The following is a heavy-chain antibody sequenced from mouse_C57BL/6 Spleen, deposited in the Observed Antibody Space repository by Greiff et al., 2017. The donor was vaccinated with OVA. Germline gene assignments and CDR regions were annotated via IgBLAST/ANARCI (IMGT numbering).Heavy chain of an antibody. CDR3: ARQGGSGYDY. V-gene: IGHV1-69*01. Sequence: QVQLQQPGAELVMPGASVKLSCKASGYTFTSYWMHWVKQRPGQGLEWIGEIDPSDSYTNYNQKFKGKSTLTVDKSSSTAYMQLSSLTSEDSAVYYCARQGGSGYDYWGQGTTLTVSS. CDR1: GYTFTSYW. CDR2: IDPSDSYT. J-gene: IGHJ2*01. D-gene: IGHD3-2*02.